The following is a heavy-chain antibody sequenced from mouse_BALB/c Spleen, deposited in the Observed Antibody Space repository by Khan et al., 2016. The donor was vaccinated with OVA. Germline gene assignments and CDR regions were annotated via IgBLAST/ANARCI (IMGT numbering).Heavy chain of an antibody. CDR2: INTYTGEP. CDR1: GYTFTNYG. Sequence: QIQLVQSGPELKKPGETVKISCKASGYTFTNYGMNWVKQAPGKGLKWMGWINTYTGEPTYADDFKGRFAFSLETSANTAYLQINNLKHEDTATSFCARSAAYWFFDVGGAATTVTVSS. V-gene: IGHV9-3-1*01. J-gene: IGHJ1*01. CDR3: ARSAAYWFFDV.